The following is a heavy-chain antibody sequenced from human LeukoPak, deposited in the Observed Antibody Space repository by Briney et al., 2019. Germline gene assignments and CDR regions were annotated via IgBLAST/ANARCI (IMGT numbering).Heavy chain of an antibody. J-gene: IGHJ5*02. Sequence: PGGSLRLSCAASGFTFSSYSMNWVRQAPGKGLEWVSSISSSSSYIYYADSVKGRFTISRDNAKNSLYLQMNSLRAEDTAVYYCAKDRVVGIVVVPAAPRRMFDPWGQGTLVTVSS. CDR3: AKDRVVGIVVVPAAPRRMFDP. CDR2: ISSSSSYI. V-gene: IGHV3-21*01. CDR1: GFTFSSYS. D-gene: IGHD2-2*03.